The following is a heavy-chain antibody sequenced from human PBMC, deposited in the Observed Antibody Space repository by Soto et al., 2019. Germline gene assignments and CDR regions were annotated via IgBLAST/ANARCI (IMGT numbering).Heavy chain of an antibody. CDR2: ISSYGADT. D-gene: IGHD6-19*01. CDR1: GLTFTSYA. Sequence: PSGSLRLSCSASGLTFTSYAMHWVRQAPGKGLEFVSAISSYGADTYYADSVKGRFAISRDNSKNTLYLQMSSLRAEDTALYYCVKEGYMRSDWYGQFDYWGQGALVTVSS. CDR3: VKEGYMRSDWYGQFDY. V-gene: IGHV3-64D*06. J-gene: IGHJ4*02.